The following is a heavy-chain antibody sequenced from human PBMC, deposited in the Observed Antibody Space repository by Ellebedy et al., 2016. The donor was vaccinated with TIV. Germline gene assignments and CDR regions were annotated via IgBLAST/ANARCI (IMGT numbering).Heavy chain of an antibody. J-gene: IGHJ4*02. CDR1: GFTFSSYA. CDR3: ARRYASGSPHLDY. CDR2: ISYDGNVK. Sequence: GESLKISCATSGFTFSSYAMHWVRQAPGKGLEWVAVISYDGNVKYYADSVKGRFTISRDNSKNTLFLQMNSLRAEDTAVYSCARRYASGSPHLDYWGQGTLVTVSS. D-gene: IGHD3-10*01. V-gene: IGHV3-30*04.